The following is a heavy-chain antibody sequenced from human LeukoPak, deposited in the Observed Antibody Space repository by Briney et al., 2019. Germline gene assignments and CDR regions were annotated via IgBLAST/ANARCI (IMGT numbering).Heavy chain of an antibody. CDR2: TYADGYT. D-gene: IGHD2-2*01. V-gene: IGHV3-53*01. Sequence: GGSLRLSCAASGFTVSSSYMTWVRQAPGKGLEWVSITYADGYTFYADSVKGRFTISRDSSKNTLCLQMNSLRAEDTAMYYCARGLRHCDRTSCFQPFDCWGQGTLVTVSS. J-gene: IGHJ4*02. CDR3: ARGLRHCDRTSCFQPFDC. CDR1: GFTVSSSY.